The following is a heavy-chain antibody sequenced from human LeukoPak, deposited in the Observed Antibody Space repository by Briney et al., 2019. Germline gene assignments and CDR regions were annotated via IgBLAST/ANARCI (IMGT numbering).Heavy chain of an antibody. CDR1: GFTFNTYA. CDR3: ARQLHDYGDYAIDY. Sequence: GGSLRLSCAASGFTFNTYAMTWVRQAPGKGLEWVASIRSDGGVTYYADSVKGRFTVSRDNSKNTLYLQMNSLRAEDTAVYYCARQLHDYGDYAIDYWGQGTLVTVSS. CDR2: IRSDGGVT. V-gene: IGHV3-23*01. J-gene: IGHJ4*02. D-gene: IGHD4-17*01.